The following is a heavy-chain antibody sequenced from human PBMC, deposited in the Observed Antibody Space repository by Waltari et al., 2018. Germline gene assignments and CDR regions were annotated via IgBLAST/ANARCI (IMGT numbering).Heavy chain of an antibody. CDR1: GGSISSSSYY. V-gene: IGHV4-39*07. D-gene: IGHD3-3*01. CDR2: IYYSGST. CDR3: ARGVFGVVLPYY. Sequence: QLQLQESGPGLVKPSETLSLTCTVSGGSISSSSYYWGWIRQPPGKGLEWIGSIYYSGSTYYTPSLKSRVTISVDTSKNQFSLKLSSVTAADTAVYYCARGVFGVVLPYYWGQGTLVTVSS. J-gene: IGHJ4*02.